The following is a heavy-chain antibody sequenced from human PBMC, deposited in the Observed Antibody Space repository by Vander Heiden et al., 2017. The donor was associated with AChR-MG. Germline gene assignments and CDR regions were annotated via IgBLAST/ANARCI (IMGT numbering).Heavy chain of an antibody. J-gene: IGHJ3*02. CDR2: INPNSGGT. CDR1: GYTFTGYY. Sequence: QVQLVQSGAEVKKPGASVKVSCKASGYTFTGYYMHWVRQAPGQGLEWMGRINPNSGGTNYAQKFQGRVTMTRDTSISTAYMELSRLRSDDTAVYYCARDRSSSWPNDAFDIWGQGTMVTVSS. V-gene: IGHV1-2*06. D-gene: IGHD6-13*01. CDR3: ARDRSSSWPNDAFDI.